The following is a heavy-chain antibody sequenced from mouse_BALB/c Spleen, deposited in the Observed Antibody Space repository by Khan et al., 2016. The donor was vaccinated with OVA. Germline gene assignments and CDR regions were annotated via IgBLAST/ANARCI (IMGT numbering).Heavy chain of an antibody. CDR3: ARLEYI. J-gene: IGHJ2*01. CDR1: GFSLTSYG. CDR2: IWAGGST. Sequence: QVQLKESGPGLVAPSQSLSITCTVSGFSLTSYGVHWVRQPPGKGLEWLGVIWAGGSTNYNSAIMSRLSISKDNSKSQVYLKMNRLQTDDTAMYYCARLEYIWGQGTTLTVSS. V-gene: IGHV2-9*02. D-gene: IGHD1-3*01.